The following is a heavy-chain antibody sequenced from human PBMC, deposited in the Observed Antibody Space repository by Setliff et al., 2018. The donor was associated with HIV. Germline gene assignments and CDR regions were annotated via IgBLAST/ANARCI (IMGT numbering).Heavy chain of an antibody. Sequence: PGGSLRLSCAASGFRFDDYGMSWVRQAPGKGLDWVSGINWNGGSTGYADSVKGRFSISRDNAKNTLLLQMNSLRAEDTAVYYCAKDRRYYYGSGSYAAETWGQGTLVTVSS. J-gene: IGHJ5*02. CDR3: AKDRRYYYGSGSYAAET. V-gene: IGHV3-20*04. CDR1: GFRFDDYG. D-gene: IGHD3-10*01. CDR2: INWNGGST.